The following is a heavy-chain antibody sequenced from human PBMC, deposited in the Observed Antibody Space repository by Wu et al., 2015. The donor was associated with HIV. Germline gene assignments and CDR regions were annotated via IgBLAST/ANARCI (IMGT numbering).Heavy chain of an antibody. CDR1: GGTFDSYA. CDR2: IIPIFGEGTA. D-gene: IGHD2-21*01. J-gene: IGHJ4*01. CDR3: ARSWGGTYYFDY. Sequence: QVQLVQVWGVRWKKAWVLGEDLLQGSGGTFDSYAISWVRQAPGQGLEWVGGIIPIFGEGTADYSQNFQGRVTITADESTSTAYMELSSLRSEDTAVYYCARSWGGTYYFDYWGQGTLVTVSS. V-gene: IGHV1-69*12.